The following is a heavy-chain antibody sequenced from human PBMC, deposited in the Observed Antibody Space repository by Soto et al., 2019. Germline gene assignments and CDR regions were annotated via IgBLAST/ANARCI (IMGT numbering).Heavy chain of an antibody. D-gene: IGHD2-21*02. V-gene: IGHV3-30*03. J-gene: IGHJ6*02. Sequence: PGGSLRLSCEVSGLTFNTSGMHWVRQTPGKGLEWLAVISYDGATQYYGDTVKGRFTISRDNSKNTLFLHMGRLRAEDTAMYYCATKARVTYYLYYGMDVWGLGTTVTVSS. CDR3: ATKARVTYYLYYGMDV. CDR1: GLTFNTSG. CDR2: ISYDGATQ.